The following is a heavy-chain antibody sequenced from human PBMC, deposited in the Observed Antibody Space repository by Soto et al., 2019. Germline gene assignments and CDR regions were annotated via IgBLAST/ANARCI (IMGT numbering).Heavy chain of an antibody. J-gene: IGHJ5*02. CDR2: ISAYNGNT. D-gene: IGHD2-2*01. CDR1: GYTFTSYG. V-gene: IGHV1-18*04. CDR3: AITPAYCSSTSCYLGFDP. Sequence: ASVKVACKASGYTFTSYGISWVRQAPGQGLEWMGWISAYNGNTNYAQKLQGRVTMTTDTSTSTAYMELRSLRSDDTAVYYCAITPAYCSSTSCYLGFDPWGQGTLVTVSS.